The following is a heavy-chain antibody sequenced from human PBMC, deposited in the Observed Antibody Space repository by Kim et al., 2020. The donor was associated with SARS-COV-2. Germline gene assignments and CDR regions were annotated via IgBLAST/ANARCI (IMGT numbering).Heavy chain of an antibody. CDR3: AKVVVMDGYNYYYYYGMEV. D-gene: IGHD3-22*01. CDR2: ISGNGVNK. J-gene: IGHJ6*02. V-gene: IGHV3-23*01. Sequence: GGSLRLSCVASGFTFDTYAMSWVRQAPGKGLEWVSVISGNGVNKFYADSVRGRLTVSRDNSKNTLYLQMNSLRDEDTALYYCAKVVVMDGYNYYYYYGMEVWGQGAAVTVSS. CDR1: GFTFDTYA.